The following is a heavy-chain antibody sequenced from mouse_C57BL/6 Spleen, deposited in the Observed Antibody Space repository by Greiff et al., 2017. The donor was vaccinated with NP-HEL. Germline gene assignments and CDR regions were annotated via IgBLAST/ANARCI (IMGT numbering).Heavy chain of an antibody. CDR2: IYPSDSET. V-gene: IGHV1-61*01. D-gene: IGHD2-4*01. Sequence: QVQLQQPGAELVRPGSSVKLSCKASGYTFTSYWMDWVKQRPGQGLEWIGNIYPSDSETHYNQKFKDKATLTVDKSSSTAYMQLSSLTSEDSAVYYCARLYDYDWYFDVWGTGTTVTVSS. CDR1: GYTFTSYW. CDR3: ARLYDYDWYFDV. J-gene: IGHJ1*03.